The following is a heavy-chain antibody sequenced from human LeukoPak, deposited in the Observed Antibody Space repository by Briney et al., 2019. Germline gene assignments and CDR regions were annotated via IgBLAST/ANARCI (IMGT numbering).Heavy chain of an antibody. CDR3: ARGRLSAYYYYMDV. CDR1: GYTFTSYA. Sequence: ASVKVSCKASGYTFTSYAMHWVRQAPGQRLEWMGWINAGNGNTKYSQKFQGRVTITADESTSTAYMELSSLRSEDTAVYYCARGRLSAYYYYMDVWGKGTTVTISS. J-gene: IGHJ6*03. V-gene: IGHV1-3*01. D-gene: IGHD5/OR15-5a*01. CDR2: INAGNGNT.